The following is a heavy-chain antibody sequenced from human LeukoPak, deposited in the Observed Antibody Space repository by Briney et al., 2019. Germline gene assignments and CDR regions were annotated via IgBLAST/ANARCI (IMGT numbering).Heavy chain of an antibody. V-gene: IGHV3-64*04. J-gene: IGHJ4*02. D-gene: IGHD1-26*01. Sequence: GGSLRLSCSAFGFTFSNYAMHWVRQAPGKGLEYVSAISSNGGSTYSADSVKGRFTISRDNSKNTLYLQVNSLRAEDTAVYYCAKGGKWDVTPFDYWGRGTLVTVSS. CDR3: AKGGKWDVTPFDY. CDR1: GFTFSNYA. CDR2: ISSNGGST.